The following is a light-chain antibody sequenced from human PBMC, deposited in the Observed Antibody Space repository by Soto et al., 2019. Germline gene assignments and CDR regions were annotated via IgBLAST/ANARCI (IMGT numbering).Light chain of an antibody. Sequence: QSVLTKPPSVSGAPGQRVTISCTGSSSNIGAGYDVHGYQQLPGPAPKLLIYGNSNRPSGVPDRFSGSKSGTSASLAITGLQAEDEADYYCQSYDRSLRGGVFGGGTKLTVL. CDR2: GNS. J-gene: IGLJ3*02. CDR3: QSYDRSLRGGV. CDR1: SSNIGAGYD. V-gene: IGLV1-40*01.